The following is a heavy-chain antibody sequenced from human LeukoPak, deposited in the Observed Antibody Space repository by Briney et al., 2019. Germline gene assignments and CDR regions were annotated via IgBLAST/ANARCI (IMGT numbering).Heavy chain of an antibody. D-gene: IGHD2-2*01. V-gene: IGHV4-31*03. Sequence: SETLSLTCTVSGDSISTGGYYWAWIRQHRERGLEWIGYIYYSGSTHYNPSLQSRVTISVDTSKNQFSLNLNSVTAADTAVYYWARVIVVVPIGVYHYYAMDVWGQGTTVTVSS. CDR2: IYYSGST. CDR3: ARVIVVVPIGVYHYYAMDV. CDR1: GDSISTGGYY. J-gene: IGHJ6*02.